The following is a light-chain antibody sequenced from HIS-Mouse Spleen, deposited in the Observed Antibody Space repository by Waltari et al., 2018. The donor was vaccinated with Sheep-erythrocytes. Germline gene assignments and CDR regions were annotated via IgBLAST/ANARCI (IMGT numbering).Light chain of an antibody. Sequence: QSALTQPASVSGSPGQSITISCTGTSSDVGSYNLVSWYQQHPGKAPKLMIYEGSKRPSGVSNRFCGSKSGNTASLTSSGVQAEDEADYYCCSYAGSSTWVFGGGTKLTVL. CDR3: CSYAGSSTWV. CDR1: SSDVGSYNL. J-gene: IGLJ3*02. CDR2: EGS. V-gene: IGLV2-23*01.